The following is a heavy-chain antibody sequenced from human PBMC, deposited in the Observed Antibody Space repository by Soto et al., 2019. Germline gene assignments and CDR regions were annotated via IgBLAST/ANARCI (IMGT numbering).Heavy chain of an antibody. D-gene: IGHD6-13*01. CDR2: MYYSGNT. V-gene: IGHV4-59*01. CDR1: GASIRSYY. J-gene: IGHJ4*02. Sequence: SETLSLTCTVSGASIRSYYWSWIRQPPGKGLEWIGYMYYSGNTRYNPSLKSRVTISVDTSKNQFSLKLSSVTAADTAVYYCARAGYPALYFDYWGQGTLVTVSS. CDR3: ARAGYPALYFDY.